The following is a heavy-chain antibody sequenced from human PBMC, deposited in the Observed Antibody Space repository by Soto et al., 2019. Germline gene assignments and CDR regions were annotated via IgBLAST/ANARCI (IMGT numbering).Heavy chain of an antibody. CDR1: GGSFSGYY. CDR2: INHSGST. J-gene: IGHJ6*03. D-gene: IGHD6-13*01. V-gene: IGHV4-34*01. CDR3: ASAAAGPDYYYYYYMDV. Sequence: SETLSLTCAVYGGSFSGYYWSWIRQPPGKGLEWIGEINHSGSTNYNPSLKRRVTISVDTSKNQFSLKLSSVTAADTAVYYCASAAAGPDYYYYYYMDVWGKGTTVTVSS.